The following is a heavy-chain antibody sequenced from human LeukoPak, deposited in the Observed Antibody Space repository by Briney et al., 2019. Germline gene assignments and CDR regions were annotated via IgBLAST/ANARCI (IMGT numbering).Heavy chain of an antibody. V-gene: IGHV3-30-3*01. CDR3: ARGPQYSGRIDY. D-gene: IGHD1-26*01. CDR1: GFTFSSYT. J-gene: IGHJ4*02. CDR2: ISYDGSNE. Sequence: GGSLRLSCAASGFTFSSYTMHWVRQAPGKGLEWVAVISYDGSNEYYEDSVKGRFTISRDSSRTTLYLQMISPRAEDTAVYYCARGPQYSGRIDYWGQGTLVTVSS.